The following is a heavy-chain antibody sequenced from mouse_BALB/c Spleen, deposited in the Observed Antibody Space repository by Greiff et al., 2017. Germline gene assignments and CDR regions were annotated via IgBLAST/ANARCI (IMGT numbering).Heavy chain of an antibody. CDR1: GFTFSSYG. CDR2: INSNGGST. CDR3: ARTLYYRYDGGYAMDY. V-gene: IGHV5-6-3*01. Sequence: EVKVVESGGGLVQPGGSLKLSCAASGFTFSSYGMSWVRQTPDKRLELVATINSNGGSTYYPDSVKGRFTISRDNAKNTLYLQMSSLKSEDTAMYYCARTLYYRYDGGYAMDYWGQGTSVTVSS. D-gene: IGHD2-14*01. J-gene: IGHJ4*01.